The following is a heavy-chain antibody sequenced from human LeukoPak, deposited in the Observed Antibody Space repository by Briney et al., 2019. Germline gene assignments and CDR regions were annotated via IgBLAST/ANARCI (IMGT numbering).Heavy chain of an antibody. Sequence: GGSLRLSCAASGFTFSSHTMGWVRQAPGKGLEWVSGISGSGVNTYYADSVKGRFTISRDNSKNTLFLQMDSLRAEDTAVYYCAASNYADYGDYFSLWGQGTLVTVSS. J-gene: IGHJ4*02. CDR3: AASNYADYGDYFSL. V-gene: IGHV3-23*01. D-gene: IGHD4-17*01. CDR2: ISGSGVNT. CDR1: GFTFSSHT.